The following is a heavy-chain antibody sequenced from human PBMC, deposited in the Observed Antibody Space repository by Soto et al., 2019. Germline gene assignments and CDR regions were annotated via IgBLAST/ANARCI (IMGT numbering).Heavy chain of an antibody. Sequence: ASVKLSCKDSGYTFTSNAMHWVRQAPGQRLEWMGWINAGNGNTKYSQKFQGRVTITRDTSASTAYMELSSLRSEDTAVYYCASGSYYGPNWFDPWGQGTLVTVS. J-gene: IGHJ5*02. V-gene: IGHV1-3*01. CDR3: ASGSYYGPNWFDP. D-gene: IGHD1-26*01. CDR2: INAGNGNT. CDR1: GYTFTSNA.